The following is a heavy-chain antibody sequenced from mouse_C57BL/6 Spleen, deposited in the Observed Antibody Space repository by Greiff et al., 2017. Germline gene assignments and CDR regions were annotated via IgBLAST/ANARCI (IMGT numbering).Heavy chain of an antibody. J-gene: IGHJ2*01. CDR2: IDPETGGT. V-gene: IGHV1-15*01. D-gene: IGHD2-4*01. CDR1: GYTFTDYE. Sequence: QVQLKQSGAELVRPGASVTLSCKASGYTFTDYEMHWVKQTPVHGLEWIGAIDPETGGTAYNQKFKGKAILTADKSSSTAYMELRSLTSEDSAVYYCTRWHYDYDYWGQGTTLTVSS. CDR3: TRWHYDYDY.